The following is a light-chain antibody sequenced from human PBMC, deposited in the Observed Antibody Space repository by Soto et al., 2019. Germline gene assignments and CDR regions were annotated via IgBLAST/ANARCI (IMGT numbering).Light chain of an antibody. V-gene: IGLV7-43*01. CDR3: LLYYGGVYV. CDR1: TGAVTSGYF. Sequence: QAVVTQEPSLTVSPGGTVTFTCASSTGAVTSGYFPNWFQQKPGQAPRALIYSTSNKYSWTPARFSGSLLGGKAALTLSGVQPEDEAEYYCLLYYGGVYVFGGGTKLTVL. CDR2: STS. J-gene: IGLJ3*02.